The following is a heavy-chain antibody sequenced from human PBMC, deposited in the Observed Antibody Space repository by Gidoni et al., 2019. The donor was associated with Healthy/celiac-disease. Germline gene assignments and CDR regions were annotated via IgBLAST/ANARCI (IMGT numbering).Heavy chain of an antibody. V-gene: IGHV3-23*01. Sequence: EVQLLESGGGLVQPGGSLRLSCASSGFTFSSFAMSWVRLAPGKGLGWVSAISGSGGSTYYADSVKGRFTISRDNSKNTLYLQMNSLRAEDTAVYYCAKRSSGGTMPVEDYWGQGTLVTVSS. CDR2: ISGSGGST. CDR1: GFTFSSFA. D-gene: IGHD3-16*01. J-gene: IGHJ4*02. CDR3: AKRSSGGTMPVEDY.